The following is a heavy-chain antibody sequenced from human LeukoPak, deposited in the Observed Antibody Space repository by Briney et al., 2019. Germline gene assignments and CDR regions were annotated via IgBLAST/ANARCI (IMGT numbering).Heavy chain of an antibody. J-gene: IGHJ4*02. Sequence: ASVKVSCKASGYTFTGYYMHWVRQAPGQGLGWIGWINPNSGGTNYAQKFQGRVTMTRDTSISTAYMELSRLRSDDTAVYYCARDEDFWSGYPGFDYWGQGTLVTVSS. CDR2: INPNSGGT. V-gene: IGHV1-2*02. CDR3: ARDEDFWSGYPGFDY. CDR1: GYTFTGYY. D-gene: IGHD3-3*01.